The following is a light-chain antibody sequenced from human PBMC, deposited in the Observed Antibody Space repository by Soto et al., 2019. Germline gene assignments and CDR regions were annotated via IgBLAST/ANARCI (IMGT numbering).Light chain of an antibody. J-gene: IGKJ1*01. CDR3: QHYNSYSEA. V-gene: IGKV1-5*01. Sequence: DIQMTQSPSTLSASVGDRVTITCRASQSISSWVAWYQQKPGKAPTLLIYDASSLQSGVPSRFSGSGSGTEFTLTISSLQPDDFATYYCQHYNSYSEAFGQGTKVDI. CDR2: DAS. CDR1: QSISSW.